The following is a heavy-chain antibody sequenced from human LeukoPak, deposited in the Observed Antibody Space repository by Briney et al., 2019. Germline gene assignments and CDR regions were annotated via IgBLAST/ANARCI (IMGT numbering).Heavy chain of an antibody. Sequence: SETLSLTCVVSGGSLSTGGYSWSWIRQPPGKGLECLRYIYHSGSHYYHPPLKHQVTISVERSKNQFSLKLSSVTAVDTAVYYCARGYGSGSYYPRSGGARGYFDYWGQGTVVTVSS. V-gene: IGHV4-30-2*01. CDR3: ARGYGSGSYYPRSGGARGYFDY. D-gene: IGHD3-10*01. CDR2: IYHSGSH. CDR1: GGSLSTGGYS. J-gene: IGHJ4*02.